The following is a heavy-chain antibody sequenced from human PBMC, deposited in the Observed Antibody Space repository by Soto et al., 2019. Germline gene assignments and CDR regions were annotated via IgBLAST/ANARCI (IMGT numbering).Heavy chain of an antibody. CDR1: GGFFSSDA. V-gene: IGHV1-69*01. CDR2: ITPISGTP. CDR3: ARIYCSGGICFPNWVDP. D-gene: IGHD2-8*02. J-gene: IGHJ5*02. Sequence: SVKVSCKASGGFFSSDAISWVRQAPGQGLEWLGGITPISGTPKYAQKFQGRVTISADESTSTAYMDLSSLRFEDTAIYYCARIYCSGGICFPNWVDPWGQGTLVTVSS.